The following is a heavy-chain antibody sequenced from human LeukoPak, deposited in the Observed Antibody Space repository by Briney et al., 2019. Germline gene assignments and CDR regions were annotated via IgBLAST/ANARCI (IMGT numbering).Heavy chain of an antibody. CDR2: IIPILGIA. V-gene: IGHV1-69*04. Sequence: SVKVSCKASGGTFSSYAISWVLQAPGQGLEWMGRIIPILGIANYAQKFQGRVTITADKSTSTAYMELSSLRSEDTAVYYCASFDTVATSDYWGQGTLVTVSS. CDR3: ASFDTVATSDY. CDR1: GGTFSSYA. D-gene: IGHD5-24*01. J-gene: IGHJ4*02.